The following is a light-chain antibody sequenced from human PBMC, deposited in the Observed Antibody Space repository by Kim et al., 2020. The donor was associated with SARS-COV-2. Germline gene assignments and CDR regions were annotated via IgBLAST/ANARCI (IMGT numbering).Light chain of an antibody. CDR1: SSNIGAGYD. CDR3: QSYDSSLSGSDVV. J-gene: IGLJ2*01. Sequence: VTISCTGSSSNIGAGYDVHWYQQLPGTAPKLLIYGNSKRPSGVPDRFSGSKSGTSASLAITGLQAEDEADYYCQSYDSSLSGSDVVFGGGTQLTVL. V-gene: IGLV1-40*01. CDR2: GNS.